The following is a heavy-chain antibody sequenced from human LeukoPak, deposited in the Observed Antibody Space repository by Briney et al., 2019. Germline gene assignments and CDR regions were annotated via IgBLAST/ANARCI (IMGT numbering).Heavy chain of an antibody. CDR2: IYYSGTT. Sequence: SETLSLTCTVSGGSISSSSYYWGWIRRPPGKGLEWIGFIYYSGTTYYNPSLKSRVIISVDTSKNQFSLKLSSVTAADTAVYYCARGDGYRSYFDYWGQGTLVTVSS. J-gene: IGHJ4*02. CDR1: GGSISSSSYY. V-gene: IGHV4-39*07. D-gene: IGHD5-24*01. CDR3: ARGDGYRSYFDY.